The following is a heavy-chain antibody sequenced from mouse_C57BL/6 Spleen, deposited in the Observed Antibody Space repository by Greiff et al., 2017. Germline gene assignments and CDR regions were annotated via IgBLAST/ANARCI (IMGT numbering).Heavy chain of an antibody. CDR3: ARVATMVTYYFDY. Sequence: EVQLQQSGPELVKPGASVKISCKASGYTFTDYYMNWVKQSHGKSLEWIGDINPNNGGTSYNQKFKGKATLTVDKSSSTAYMELRSLTSEDSAVYYCARVATMVTYYFDYWGQGTTLTVSS. CDR1: GYTFTDYY. J-gene: IGHJ2*01. V-gene: IGHV1-26*01. D-gene: IGHD2-2*01. CDR2: INPNNGGT.